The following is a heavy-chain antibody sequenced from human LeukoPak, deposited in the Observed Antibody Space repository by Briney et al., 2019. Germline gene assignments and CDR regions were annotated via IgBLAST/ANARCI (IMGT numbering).Heavy chain of an antibody. CDR1: GFTFNTYT. D-gene: IGHD3-3*01. Sequence: GGSLRLSCAASGFTFNTYTMNWVRQAPGKGLEWVSSISSSSSYIYYADSVKGRFTISRDNAKNSLYLQMNSLRAEDTAVYYCARGWFWSGYFDYWGQGTLVTVSS. J-gene: IGHJ4*02. V-gene: IGHV3-21*01. CDR3: ARGWFWSGYFDY. CDR2: ISSSSSYI.